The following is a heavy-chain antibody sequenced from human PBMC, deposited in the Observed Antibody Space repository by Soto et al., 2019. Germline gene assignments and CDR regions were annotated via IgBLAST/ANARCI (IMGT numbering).Heavy chain of an antibody. Sequence: QVQLVQSGAEVKRPGASVKVSCKASGYTFPSYYMHWVRQAPGQGFECMGIINPSGGSTAYAQKFQGRVTMTRDTSTSTFYMELSSLRSEDTALYYCVRADTAMVPEAPLSYWGQGTLVTVSS. CDR2: INPSGGST. CDR1: GYTFPSYY. J-gene: IGHJ4*02. CDR3: VRADTAMVPEAPLSY. V-gene: IGHV1-46*01. D-gene: IGHD5-18*01.